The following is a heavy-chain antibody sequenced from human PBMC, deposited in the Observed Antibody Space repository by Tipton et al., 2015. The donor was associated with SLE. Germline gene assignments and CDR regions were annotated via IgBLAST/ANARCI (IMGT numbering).Heavy chain of an antibody. Sequence: TLSLTCTVSGGSLNNHFCSWIRQSAGKGLEWIGRVSPSGGTNYNPSLKSRVTTSVDTSKNQFSLKMIAVTAADTAVYYCARDGDDYGGYFYYGMDVWGQGTTVTVSS. J-gene: IGHJ6*02. D-gene: IGHD4-17*01. V-gene: IGHV4-4*07. CDR1: GGSLNNHF. CDR2: VSPSGGT. CDR3: ARDGDDYGGYFYYGMDV.